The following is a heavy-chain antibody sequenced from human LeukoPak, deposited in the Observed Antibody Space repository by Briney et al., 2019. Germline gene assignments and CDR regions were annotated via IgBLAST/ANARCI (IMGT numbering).Heavy chain of an antibody. J-gene: IGHJ4*02. Sequence: GSLRLSCAASGFTFSSYGMHWIRQAPGKGLEWVAVIWYDGSNKYYADSVKGRFTISRDNSKNTLYLQMNSLRAEDTAVYYCARVPRHYGDYFDYWGQGTLVTVSS. V-gene: IGHV3-33*01. CDR3: ARVPRHYGDYFDY. CDR2: IWYDGSNK. D-gene: IGHD4-17*01. CDR1: GFTFSSYG.